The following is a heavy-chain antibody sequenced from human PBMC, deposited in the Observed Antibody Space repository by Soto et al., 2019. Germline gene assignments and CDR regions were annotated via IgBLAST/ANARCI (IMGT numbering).Heavy chain of an antibody. CDR2: IIPIFGTA. CDR1: GGTFSSYA. Sequence: QVQLVQSGAEVKKPGSSVKVSCKATGGTFSSYAISWVRQAPGQGLEWMGGIIPIFGTANYAQKFQGRVTITADESTSTAYMELSSLRSEDTAVYYCARGAGYYDILTGSFDYWGQGTLVTVSS. V-gene: IGHV1-69*01. CDR3: ARGAGYYDILTGSFDY. J-gene: IGHJ4*02. D-gene: IGHD3-9*01.